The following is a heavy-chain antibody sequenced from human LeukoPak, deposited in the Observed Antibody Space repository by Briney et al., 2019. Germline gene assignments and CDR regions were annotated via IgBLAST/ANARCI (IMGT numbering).Heavy chain of an antibody. CDR3: ARRGRFYDSSGYYPR. Sequence: GESLKISCKGSGYSFTSYWIGWVRQMPGKVLEWMGIIYPGDSDTRYSPSFQGQVTISADKSISTAYLQWSSLKASDTAMYYCARRGRFYDSSGYYPRWGQGTLVTVSS. CDR1: GYSFTSYW. V-gene: IGHV5-51*01. D-gene: IGHD3-22*01. CDR2: IYPGDSDT. J-gene: IGHJ4*02.